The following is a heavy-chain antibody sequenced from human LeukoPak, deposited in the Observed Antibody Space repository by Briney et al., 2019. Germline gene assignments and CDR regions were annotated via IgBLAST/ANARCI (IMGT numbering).Heavy chain of an antibody. V-gene: IGHV3-21*01. J-gene: IGHJ6*02. D-gene: IGHD2-15*01. CDR1: GFTFSSYS. Sequence: GGSLRLSCAASGFTFSSYSMNWVRQAPGKGLEWVSSISSSSSYIYYADSVKGRLTISRDNAKNSLYLQMNSLRAEDTAVYYCARDCSGGSCYPKIYYYYGMDVWGQGTTVTVSS. CDR3: ARDCSGGSCYPKIYYYYGMDV. CDR2: ISSSSSYI.